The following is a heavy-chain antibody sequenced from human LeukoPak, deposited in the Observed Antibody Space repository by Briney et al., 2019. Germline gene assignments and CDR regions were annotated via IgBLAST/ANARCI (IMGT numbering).Heavy chain of an antibody. CDR3: ARLWSTDCRGGSCPHQPNY. V-gene: IGHV4-39*01. J-gene: IGHJ4*02. Sequence: GSLRLSCAASGFTFSGYSMNWVRQPPGKGLEWIGSIHYSGSTYYNPSLKSRVTISVDTSKNQFSLKLSSVTAADTAVYYCARLWSTDCRGGSCPHQPNYWGQGTLVTVSS. CDR2: IHYSGST. D-gene: IGHD2-15*01. CDR1: GFTFSGYSMN.